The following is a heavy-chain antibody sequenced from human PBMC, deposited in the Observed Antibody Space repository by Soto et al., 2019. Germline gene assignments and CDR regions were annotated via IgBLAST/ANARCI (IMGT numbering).Heavy chain of an antibody. CDR2: ISYDGSNK. D-gene: IGHD2-15*01. V-gene: IGHV3-30*18. J-gene: IGHJ4*02. CDR1: GFTFSSYG. CDR3: AKDPYCSGGSCYGYFDY. Sequence: QVQLVESGGGVVQPGRSLRLSCAASGFTFSSYGMHWVRQAPGKGLEWVAVISYDGSNKHYADSVKGRFTISRDNSKNTLYLQMNSLRAEDTAVYYCAKDPYCSGGSCYGYFDYWGQGTLVTVSS.